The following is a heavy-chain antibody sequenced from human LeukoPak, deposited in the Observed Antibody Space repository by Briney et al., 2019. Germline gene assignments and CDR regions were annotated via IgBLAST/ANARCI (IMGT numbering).Heavy chain of an antibody. V-gene: IGHV4-39*01. J-gene: IGHJ6*03. CDR2: IYYSGSS. CDR1: GGFISSSSHY. CDR3: ARLPAITTYYYYYIDV. D-gene: IGHD5-12*01. Sequence: SETLSLTCAVSGGFISSSSHYWGWIRQAPGKRLECIGTIYYSGSSYYTPSLEGRVTMSVDTSKNEFSLRLSSVTAADTAVYYCARLPAITTYYYYYIDVWGKGTMVTVSS.